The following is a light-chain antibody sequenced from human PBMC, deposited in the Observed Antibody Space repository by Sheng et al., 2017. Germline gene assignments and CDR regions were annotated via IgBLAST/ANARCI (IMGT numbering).Light chain of an antibody. CDR3: SSYAGNNILX. Sequence: QSALTQPPSASGSPGQSVTMSCTGTNGDIGNYDYVSWYQHRPGKAPQLLIYEVNKRPSGVPDRFSGSKAGSTASLTVSGLQPEDEAAYYCSSYAGNNILXFGGGTHLTVL. CDR2: EVN. V-gene: IGLV2-8*01. CDR1: NGDIGNYDY. J-gene: IGLJ3*02.